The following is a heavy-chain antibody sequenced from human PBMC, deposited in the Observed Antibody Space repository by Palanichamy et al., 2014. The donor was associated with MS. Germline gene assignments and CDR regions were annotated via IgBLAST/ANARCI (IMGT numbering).Heavy chain of an antibody. CDR2: VYYSGST. J-gene: IGHJ4*02. Sequence: QLQLQESGPGLVKPSETLSLTCTVSGGSISSSSYYWGWIRQPPGKGLGWIGSVYYSGSTSYNPSLKSRVTISVDTSKNQFSLKLSSVTAADTAVYYCARAHSTGWFYFFDYWGQGTLVTVSS. D-gene: IGHD6-19*01. CDR1: GGSISSSSYY. CDR3: ARAHSTGWFYFFDY. V-gene: IGHV4-39*01.